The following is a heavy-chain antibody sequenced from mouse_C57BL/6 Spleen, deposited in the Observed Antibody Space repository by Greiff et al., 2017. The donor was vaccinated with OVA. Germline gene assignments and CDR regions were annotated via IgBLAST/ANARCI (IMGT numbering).Heavy chain of an antibody. CDR1: GYTFTDHT. CDR3: AREEAGNYFDY. Sequence: VKVVESDAELVKPGASVKISCKVSGYTFTDHTIHWMKQRPEQGLEWIGYIYPRDGSTKYNEKFKGKATLTADKSSSTAYMQLNSLTSEDSAVYFCAREEAGNYFDYWGQGTTLTVSS. D-gene: IGHD4-1*01. J-gene: IGHJ2*01. V-gene: IGHV1-78*01. CDR2: IYPRDGST.